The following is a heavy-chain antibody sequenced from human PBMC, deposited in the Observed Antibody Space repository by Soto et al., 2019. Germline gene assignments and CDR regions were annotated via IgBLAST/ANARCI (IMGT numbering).Heavy chain of an antibody. V-gene: IGHV3-23*01. D-gene: IGHD5-18*01. Sequence: EVQLLQSGGGLVQPGGSLRLSCAASGFTFSSYAMTWVRQAPGKGLEWVSVISGSGHSTYYADSVKGRFTISRDNSKNTXXLXIXXLRAEDTAVYYCSKDVDTTIMSLSMGVNYYYGLDVWGQGTTVTVSS. CDR1: GFTFSSYA. CDR2: ISGSGHST. J-gene: IGHJ6*02. CDR3: SKDVDTTIMSLSMGVNYYYGLDV.